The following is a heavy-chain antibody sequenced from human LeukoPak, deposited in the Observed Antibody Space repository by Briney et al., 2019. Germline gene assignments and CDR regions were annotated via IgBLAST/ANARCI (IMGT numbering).Heavy chain of an antibody. Sequence: GGSLRLSCAASGFTFSSYEMNWVRQAPGKGLEWVSYISSSGSTIYYADSVKGRFTISRDNTKNSLFLHMSSLRAEDTAVYFCARGADGVSSNSRGWFDPWGQGTLVTVSS. CDR2: ISSSGSTI. V-gene: IGHV3-48*03. D-gene: IGHD2-15*01. CDR1: GFTFSSYE. J-gene: IGHJ5*02. CDR3: ARGADGVSSNSRGWFDP.